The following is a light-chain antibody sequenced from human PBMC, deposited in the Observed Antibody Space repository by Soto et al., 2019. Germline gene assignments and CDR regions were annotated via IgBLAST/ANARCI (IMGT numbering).Light chain of an antibody. V-gene: IGLV1-44*01. Sequence: QSVLTQPPSASGTPGQRVTISCSGSSFNIGRNAVIWFHQLPGTAPKLLIYSNSQRPSGVPDRFSGSNSGTSASLAISGLQSEDEAEYYCAAWDDSLNGVVFGTGTKLTVL. CDR3: AAWDDSLNGVV. CDR1: SFNIGRNA. J-gene: IGLJ1*01. CDR2: SNS.